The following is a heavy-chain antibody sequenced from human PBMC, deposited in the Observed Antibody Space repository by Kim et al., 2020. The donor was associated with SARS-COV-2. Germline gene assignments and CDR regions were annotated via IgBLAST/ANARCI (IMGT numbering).Heavy chain of an antibody. J-gene: IGHJ6*02. Sequence: GGSLRLFCAASGFTFSSYSMNWVRQAPGKGLEWVSSISSSSSYIYYADSVKGRFTISRDNAKNSLYLQMNSLRAEDTAVYYCARDGGRGYYYYYGMDVWGQGTTVTVSS. CDR2: ISSSSSYI. D-gene: IGHD3-16*01. CDR3: ARDGGRGYYYYYGMDV. CDR1: GFTFSSYS. V-gene: IGHV3-21*01.